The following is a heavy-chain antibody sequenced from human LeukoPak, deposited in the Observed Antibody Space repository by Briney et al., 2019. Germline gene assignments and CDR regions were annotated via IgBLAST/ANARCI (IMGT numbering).Heavy chain of an antibody. Sequence: SVKVSCKASGGTFSSYAISWVRQAPGQGLEWMGRIIPIFGIANYAQKFQGRVTITADKSTSTAYMELSSLRSEDTAVYYCARVSDNWFDPWAREPWSPSPQ. V-gene: IGHV1-69*04. CDR3: ARVSDNWFDP. J-gene: IGHJ5*02. CDR2: IIPIFGIA. CDR1: GGTFSSYA. D-gene: IGHD2-21*01.